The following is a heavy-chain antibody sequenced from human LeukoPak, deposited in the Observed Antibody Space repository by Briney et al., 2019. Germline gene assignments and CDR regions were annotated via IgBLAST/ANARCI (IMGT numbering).Heavy chain of an antibody. Sequence: GASVKVSCKASGYTFTSYGISWVRQAPGQGLEWMGWISAYNGNTNYAQKLQGRVTMTTDTSTSTAYMELRSLRSDDTAVYYCARDRRPYDSSGYYALFDYWGQGTLVTVSS. J-gene: IGHJ4*02. D-gene: IGHD3-22*01. V-gene: IGHV1-18*01. CDR2: ISAYNGNT. CDR1: GYTFTSYG. CDR3: ARDRRPYDSSGYYALFDY.